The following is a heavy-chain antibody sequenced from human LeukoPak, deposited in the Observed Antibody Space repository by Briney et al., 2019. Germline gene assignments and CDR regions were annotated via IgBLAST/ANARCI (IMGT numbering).Heavy chain of an antibody. D-gene: IGHD3-16*01. Sequence: GGSLRLSCAASGFTFSSYGMHWVRQAPGKGLEWVASIKEDGSEKYYVDSVKGRFTISRDNAKNSLYLQMNSLRVEDTVVYYCARDRGGGMDVWGQGTTVTVSS. V-gene: IGHV3-7*01. CDR2: IKEDGSEK. J-gene: IGHJ6*02. CDR3: ARDRGGGMDV. CDR1: GFTFSSYG.